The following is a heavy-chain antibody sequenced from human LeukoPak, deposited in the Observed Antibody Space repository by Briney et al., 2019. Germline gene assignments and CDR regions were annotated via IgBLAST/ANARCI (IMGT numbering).Heavy chain of an antibody. V-gene: IGHV4-34*01. J-gene: IGHJ4*02. CDR1: GGSFSAYY. CDR3: ARQSGYEDFDY. CDR2: INHSGST. D-gene: IGHD5-12*01. Sequence: SETLSLTCAVYGGSFSAYYWSWIRQPPGKGLEWIGEINHSGSTNYNPSLKSRVTISVDTSRNQFSLKLSSVTAADTAVYYCARQSGYEDFDYWGQGTLVTVSS.